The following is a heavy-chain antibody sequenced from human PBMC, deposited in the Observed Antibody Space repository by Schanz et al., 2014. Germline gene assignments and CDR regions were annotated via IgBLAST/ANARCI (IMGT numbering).Heavy chain of an antibody. CDR3: ARDNGRIPAANSFDY. V-gene: IGHV1-18*01. J-gene: IGHJ4*02. CDR1: GYTFSSYG. Sequence: QVQLVQSGAEVKKPGASVKVSCKASGYTFSSYGITWVRQAPGQGLEWIGWISGYTGDTKYAQKFQHRVNMTTDRTTSTVYMELRSLRFDDTAVYFCARDNGRIPAANSFDYWGQGTRVTVSS. D-gene: IGHD1-26*01. CDR2: ISGYTGDT.